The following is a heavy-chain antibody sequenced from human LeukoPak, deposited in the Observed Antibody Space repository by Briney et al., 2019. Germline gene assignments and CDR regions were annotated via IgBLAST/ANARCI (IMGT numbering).Heavy chain of an antibody. V-gene: IGHV3-48*03. CDR3: ARDPADSGSSS. CDR2: ISSSGTTI. Sequence: GGSLRLSCAASGFTFSSYEMNWVRQAPGKGLEWVSYISSSGTTIYYADSVKGRLTISRDNSRNSLYLQMNRLRAEDTAVYYCARDPADSGSSSWGQGALVTVSS. J-gene: IGHJ4*02. CDR1: GFTFSSYE. D-gene: IGHD1-26*01.